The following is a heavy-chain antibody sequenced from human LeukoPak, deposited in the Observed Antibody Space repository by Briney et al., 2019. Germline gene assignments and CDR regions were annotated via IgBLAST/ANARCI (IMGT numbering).Heavy chain of an antibody. V-gene: IGHV1-8*01. CDR2: MSPNSGNT. CDR1: GYTFTTYD. Sequence: APVKVSCKPSGYTFTTYDINWVRQATGQGLEWMGWMSPNSGNTGYAQKFQGRVTLTRNTSISTAYMELSSLRSEDTAVYYCTRRQHNPLDYWGQGTLVTVSS. D-gene: IGHD1-14*01. CDR3: TRRQHNPLDY. J-gene: IGHJ4*02.